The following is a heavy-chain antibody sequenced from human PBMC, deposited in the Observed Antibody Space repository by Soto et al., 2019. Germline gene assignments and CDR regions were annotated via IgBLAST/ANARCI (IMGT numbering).Heavy chain of an antibody. D-gene: IGHD3-10*01. CDR1: GGSFSDYY. CDR2: IHHSGST. Sequence: SETLSLTCAGYGGSFSDYYWTWIRQPPGKGLEWIGEIHHSGSTNYNPSLKSRVTISLDTSKNQFSLKLSSVTAADAAVYYCASYGRGTYYYGYYFHHWGQGTPVTVSS. CDR3: ASYGRGTYYYGYYFHH. J-gene: IGHJ4*02. V-gene: IGHV4-34*01.